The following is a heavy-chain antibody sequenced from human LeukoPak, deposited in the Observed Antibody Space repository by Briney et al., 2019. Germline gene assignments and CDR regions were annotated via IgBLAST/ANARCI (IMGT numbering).Heavy chain of an antibody. CDR3: ASGDCSGGSCYHDY. Sequence: SETLSLTCTVSGGSISSYYWSWIRQPPGKGLEWIGYIYYSGSTNYNPSLKSRVTISVDTSKNQFSLKLSSVTAADTAVYYCASGDCSGGSCYHDYWGQGTLVTVSS. CDR2: IYYSGST. V-gene: IGHV4-59*08. D-gene: IGHD2-15*01. CDR1: GGSISSYY. J-gene: IGHJ4*02.